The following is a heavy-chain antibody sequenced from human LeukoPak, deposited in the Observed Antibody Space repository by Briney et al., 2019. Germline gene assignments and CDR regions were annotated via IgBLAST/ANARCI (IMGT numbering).Heavy chain of an antibody. D-gene: IGHD3-3*01. J-gene: IGHJ5*01. CDR2: THQGGKT. CDR1: GGSVTSKSYY. Sequence: SETLSLTCNVSGGSVTSKSYYWGWIRQSPDKRLEWIGNTHQGGKTYSNPSLKTRVTVSADASETHFSLRLTSVTAADTAVYYCARLPRIPLFGVAFKFGWIDSRGQGILVTVSS. V-gene: IGHV4-39*02. CDR3: ARLPRIPLFGVAFKFGWIDS.